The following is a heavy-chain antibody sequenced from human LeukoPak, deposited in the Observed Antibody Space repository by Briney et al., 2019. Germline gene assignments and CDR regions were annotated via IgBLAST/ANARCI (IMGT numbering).Heavy chain of an antibody. D-gene: IGHD6-13*01. CDR2: ISSSGDKT. CDR1: GFTFSIYA. CDR3: VKDLYKGDTSTWYYFDY. V-gene: IGHV3-64D*06. Sequence: GGSLRLSCSGSGFTFSIYAIHWGRQAPGKGPEYVSVISSSGDKTYYADSVKGRFTISRDNSKNTVSLQMSSLRPEDTAMYYCVKDLYKGDTSTWYYFDYWGQGTLVTVSS. J-gene: IGHJ4*02.